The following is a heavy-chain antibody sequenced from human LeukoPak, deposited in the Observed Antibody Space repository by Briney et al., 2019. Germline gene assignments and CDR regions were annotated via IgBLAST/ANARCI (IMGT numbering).Heavy chain of an antibody. CDR3: AGHLPEIVGVTSGFDY. D-gene: IGHD1-26*01. V-gene: IGHV5-51*01. J-gene: IGHJ4*02. CDR1: GYSFTSYW. CDR2: IYPGDSDT. Sequence: GESLKISCKGSGYSFTSYWIGWVRQMPGKGLEWMGIIYPGDSDTRYSPSFQGQVTISADKSISTAYLQWSSLKASDTAMYYCAGHLPEIVGVTSGFDYWGQGTLVTVSS.